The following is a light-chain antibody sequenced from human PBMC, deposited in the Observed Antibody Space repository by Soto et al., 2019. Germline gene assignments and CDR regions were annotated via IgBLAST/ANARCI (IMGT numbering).Light chain of an antibody. J-gene: IGLJ1*01. Sequence: QSVLTQPASVSGSPGQSITISCTGTSSDVGGYDYVSWYQLHPGKAPKLIIYDVSNRPSGVSNRFSGSKSGNTASLTISGLQAEDESDYYCSSYVSGSTSYVFGTGTKVTV. CDR3: SSYVSGSTSYV. CDR2: DVS. V-gene: IGLV2-14*03. CDR1: SSDVGGYDY.